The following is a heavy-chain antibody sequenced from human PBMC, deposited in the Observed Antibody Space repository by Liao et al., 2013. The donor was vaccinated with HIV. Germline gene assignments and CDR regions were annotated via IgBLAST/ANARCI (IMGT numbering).Heavy chain of an antibody. D-gene: IGHD1-26*01. J-gene: IGHJ2*01. V-gene: IGHV4-61*02. CDR2: IYISGST. CDR1: GGSISSGSHY. CDR3: ARVQWEPAPNWYSDL. Sequence: QVQLQESGPGLVKPSQTLSLTCTVSGGSISSGSHYWSWIRQVAGKGLEWIGRIYISGSTNYNPSLKSRVTISVDMSKNQFSLKLTSVTAADTAVYYCARVQWEPAPNWYSDLWGRGTLVIVSS.